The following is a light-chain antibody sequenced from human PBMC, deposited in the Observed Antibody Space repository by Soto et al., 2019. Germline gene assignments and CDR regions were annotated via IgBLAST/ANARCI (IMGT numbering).Light chain of an antibody. J-gene: IGLJ2*01. V-gene: IGLV1-44*01. CDR2: SND. CDR1: SSNIGTNT. Sequence: QSVLTQPPSASGTPGQRVSNSCSGGSSNIGTNTVNWYQHLPGTAPKLLIFSNDERPSGVPDRFSGSKSGTSASLAISGLQSDDEADYYCATWDDSLNGVVFGGGTKVTVL. CDR3: ATWDDSLNGVV.